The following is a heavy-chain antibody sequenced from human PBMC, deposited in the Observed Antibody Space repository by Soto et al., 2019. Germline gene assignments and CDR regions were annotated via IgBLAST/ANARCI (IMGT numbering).Heavy chain of an antibody. CDR2: IWYDGSNK. CDR3: ARDRVYGDYALN. D-gene: IGHD4-17*01. Sequence: GGSLRLSCAASGFPFSSYGMHWVRQAPGKGLEWVAVIWYDGSNKYYADSVKGRFTISRDNSKNTLYLQMNSLRAEDTAVYYCARDRVYGDYALNWGQGTLVTVSS. CDR1: GFPFSSYG. J-gene: IGHJ4*02. V-gene: IGHV3-33*01.